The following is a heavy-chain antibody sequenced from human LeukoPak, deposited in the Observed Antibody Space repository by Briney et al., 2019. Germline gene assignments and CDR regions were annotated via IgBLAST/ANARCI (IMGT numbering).Heavy chain of an antibody. J-gene: IGHJ4*02. Sequence: SETLSLTCTVSGGSVSSGGYYWSWIRQSPGKGLEWIGRIYYSGSTNYNPSLQSRVTISVDTSKNQFSLKLSSVTAADTAVYFCATVGGSGWFDYWGQGALVTVSS. CDR3: ATVGGSGWFDY. CDR1: GGSVSSGGYY. V-gene: IGHV4-61*08. D-gene: IGHD6-19*01. CDR2: IYYSGST.